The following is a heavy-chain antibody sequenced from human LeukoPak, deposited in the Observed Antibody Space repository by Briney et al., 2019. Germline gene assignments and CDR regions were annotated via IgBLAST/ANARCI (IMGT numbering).Heavy chain of an antibody. CDR1: GGSISSYY. Sequence: PSETLSLTCTVSGGSISSYYWSWIRQPPGKGLEWIGYIYYTGSTNYNPSLKSRVTISVDTSKNQFSLKLSSVTAADTAVYYCARYVVVAATSAPHFDYWGQGTLVTVSS. J-gene: IGHJ4*02. D-gene: IGHD2-15*01. V-gene: IGHV4-59*12. CDR3: ARYVVVAATSAPHFDY. CDR2: IYYTGST.